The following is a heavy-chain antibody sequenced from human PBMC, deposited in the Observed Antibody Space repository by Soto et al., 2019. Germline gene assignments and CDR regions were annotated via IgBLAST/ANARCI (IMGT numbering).Heavy chain of an antibody. CDR3: ARDVGAGDHGGLFHS. Sequence: PXETLSLTCRFSVGSLTSGDFYCNWIGQAPGKGLEWIGYIHYTGTTSYNPPVVSRASISLDLSQNQVSLRLSSLTAADTAVHFCARDVGAGDHGGLFHSWRQGFLVSVSS. CDR2: IHYTGTT. D-gene: IGHD2-15*01. V-gene: IGHV4-30-4*01. CDR1: VGSLTSGDFY. J-gene: IGHJ4*02.